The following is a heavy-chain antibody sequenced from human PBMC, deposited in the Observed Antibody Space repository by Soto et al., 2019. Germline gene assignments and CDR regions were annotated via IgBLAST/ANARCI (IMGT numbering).Heavy chain of an antibody. CDR3: ARSYYDYVWGSYPDY. CDR2: IWYDGSNK. J-gene: IGHJ4*02. D-gene: IGHD3-16*01. CDR1: GFTFSSYG. V-gene: IGHV3-33*01. Sequence: QVQLVESGGGVVQPGRSLRLSCAASGFTFSSYGMHWVRQAPGKGLEWVAVIWYDGSNKYYADSVKGRFTISRDNSKNTLYLQMNSLRDEDTAVYYCARSYYDYVWGSYPDYWGQGTLVTVSS.